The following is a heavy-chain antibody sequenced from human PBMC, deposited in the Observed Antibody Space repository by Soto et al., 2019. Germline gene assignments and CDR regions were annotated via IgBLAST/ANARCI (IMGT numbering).Heavy chain of an antibody. D-gene: IGHD5-18*01. V-gene: IGHV3-9*01. CDR3: AKDSDYSTAIITVDY. J-gene: IGHJ4*02. CDR1: GFTFDDYA. CDR2: ISWNSGNI. Sequence: GGSLRLSCAASGFTFDDYAMHWVRQAPGKGLEWVSGISWNSGNIGYADSVKGRFTISRDNAKNSLYLQMNSLRAEDTALYYCAKDSDYSTAIITVDYWGQGTLVTVSS.